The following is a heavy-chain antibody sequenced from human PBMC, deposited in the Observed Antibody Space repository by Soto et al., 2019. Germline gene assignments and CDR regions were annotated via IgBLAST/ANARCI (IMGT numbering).Heavy chain of an antibody. CDR1: GFTFSSYS. CDR2: ISSSSSYI. CDR3: ARAALYDFWSGPHGFDP. Sequence: GGSLRLSCAASGFTFSSYSMNWVRQAPGKGLEWVSSISSSSSYIYYADSVKGRFTISRDNAKNLLYLQMNSLRAEDTAVYYCARAALYDFWSGPHGFDPWGQGTLVTVSS. V-gene: IGHV3-21*01. J-gene: IGHJ5*02. D-gene: IGHD3-3*01.